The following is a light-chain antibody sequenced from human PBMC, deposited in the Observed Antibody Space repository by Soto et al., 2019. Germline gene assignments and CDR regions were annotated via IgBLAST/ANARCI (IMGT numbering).Light chain of an antibody. CDR1: QTVRSSF. J-gene: IGKJ1*01. Sequence: ENVLKQSPGTLSWSPGERATLSCWASQTVRSSFLACYQQTPGHAPTLPISAASNRATGIPDRFTGSGSGTEFTLTISTLAPEDFAVYSCQQYGSSGTFGHGTKVDIK. V-gene: IGKV3-20*01. CDR2: AAS. CDR3: QQYGSSGT.